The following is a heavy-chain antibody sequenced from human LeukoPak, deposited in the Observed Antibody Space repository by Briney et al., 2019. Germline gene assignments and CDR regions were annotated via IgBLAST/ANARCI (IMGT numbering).Heavy chain of an antibody. V-gene: IGHV3-23*01. Sequence: GGSLRLSCAASGFTFSSYGMSWVRQAPGKGLQWVSVIIGSGSSTYYADSVKGRFTISRDNARNTLYLQMNSLRAEDTAVYYCARASTYYDILTGLTIPGYWGQGTLVTVSS. CDR3: ARASTYYDILTGLTIPGY. D-gene: IGHD3-9*01. CDR1: GFTFSSYG. J-gene: IGHJ4*02. CDR2: IIGSGSST.